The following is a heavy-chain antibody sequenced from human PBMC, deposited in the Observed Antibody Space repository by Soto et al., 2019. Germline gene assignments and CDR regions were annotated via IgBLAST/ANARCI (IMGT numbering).Heavy chain of an antibody. J-gene: IGHJ6*02. V-gene: IGHV4-31*03. CDR1: GGSLNPYY. Sequence: PSETLSLPCTVSGGSLNPYYWSWIRPHPGKGLEWIGYIYYSGSTYYNPSLKSRVTISVDTSKNQFSLKLSSVTAADTAVYYCARFYDILTGYPYGMDVWGQGTTVTVSS. D-gene: IGHD3-9*01. CDR2: IYYSGST. CDR3: ARFYDILTGYPYGMDV.